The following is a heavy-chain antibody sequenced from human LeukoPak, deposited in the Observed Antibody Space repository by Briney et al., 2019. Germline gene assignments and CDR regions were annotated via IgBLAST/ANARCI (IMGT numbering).Heavy chain of an antibody. Sequence: ASVKVSCKASGYTFSKFYIHWVRQAPGQGLEWMGLLNTQPNNGYTNYAQKFQGRVTLTRDMSTNTVYMKLSSLTSEDTAVYYCARTSSGYYAHFDLWGQGTLVTVS. D-gene: IGHD3-22*01. V-gene: IGHV1-46*01. CDR3: ARTSSGYYAHFDL. J-gene: IGHJ4*02. CDR1: GYTFSKFY. CDR2: LNTQPNNGYT.